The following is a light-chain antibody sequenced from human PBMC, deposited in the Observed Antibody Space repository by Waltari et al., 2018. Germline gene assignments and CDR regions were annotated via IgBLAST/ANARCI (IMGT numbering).Light chain of an antibody. V-gene: IGKV2-28*01. CDR2: LGS. Sequence: DIVMTQYTLYLAVTHGEPASISCRSTQSLLHSNGYNYLDWYLQKPGQSPQLLISLGSNRASGVPDRFVGSGAGTDFTLKISRVKAEDVGVYYCMQALQTPPYTFGQGTKLQIK. CDR3: MQALQTPPYT. J-gene: IGKJ2*01. CDR1: QSLLHSNGYNY.